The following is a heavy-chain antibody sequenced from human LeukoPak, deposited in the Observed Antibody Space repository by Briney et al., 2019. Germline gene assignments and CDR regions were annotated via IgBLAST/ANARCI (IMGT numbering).Heavy chain of an antibody. CDR3: ARVRAVAGTPFDY. V-gene: IGHV4-38-2*02. D-gene: IGHD6-19*01. J-gene: IGHJ4*02. CDR2: IYHSGST. CDR1: DYSISSGYY. Sequence: SETLSLTCTVSDYSISSGYYWGWIRQPPGKGLEWIGSIYHSGSTYYNPSLKSRVTISVDTSKNQFSLKLSSVTAADTAVYFCARVRAVAGTPFDYWGQGTLVTVSS.